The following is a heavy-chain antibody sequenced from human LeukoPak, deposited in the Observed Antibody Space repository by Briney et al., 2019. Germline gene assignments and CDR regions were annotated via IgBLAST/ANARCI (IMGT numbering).Heavy chain of an antibody. CDR3: ARAYHYDILTGYNWFDP. V-gene: IGHV4-31*03. D-gene: IGHD3-9*01. J-gene: IGHJ5*02. Sequence: SETLSLTCTVSGGSISSGGYYWSWIRQHPGKGLEWIGYIYYSGSTYYNPSLKSRVTISVDTSKNQFSLKLSSVTAADTAVYYCARAYHYDILTGYNWFDPWGQGTLVTVSS. CDR2: IYYSGST. CDR1: GGSISSGGYY.